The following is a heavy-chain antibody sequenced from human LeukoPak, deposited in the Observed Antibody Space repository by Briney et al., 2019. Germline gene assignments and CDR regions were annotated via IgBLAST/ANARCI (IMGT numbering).Heavy chain of an antibody. J-gene: IGHJ4*02. CDR2: ISGSGGST. CDR1: GFTFSSYA. D-gene: IGHD3-22*01. Sequence: PGGSLRLSCAASGFTFSSYAMSWVRQAPGKGLEWVSAISGSGGSTYYADSVKGRLTLSRDNSKNTLYLQMNSLRAEDTAVYYCAKEGSYYDSSGYYYRTRAFDYWGQGTLVTVSS. V-gene: IGHV3-23*01. CDR3: AKEGSYYDSSGYYYRTRAFDY.